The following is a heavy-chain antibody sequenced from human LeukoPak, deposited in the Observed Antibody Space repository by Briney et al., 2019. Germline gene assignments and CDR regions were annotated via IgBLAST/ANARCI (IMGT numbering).Heavy chain of an antibody. J-gene: IGHJ5*02. Sequence: GGSLRLSCAASGFTFSSYGMNWVRQAPGKGLEWVSSISSSSSYIYYADSVKGRFTISRDNAKSSLYLQMNSLRAEDTAVYYCARDRSRHLMQQLAESEDPWGQGTLVTVSS. V-gene: IGHV3-21*01. CDR1: GFTFSSYG. CDR3: ARDRSRHLMQQLAESEDP. D-gene: IGHD6-13*01. CDR2: ISSSSSYI.